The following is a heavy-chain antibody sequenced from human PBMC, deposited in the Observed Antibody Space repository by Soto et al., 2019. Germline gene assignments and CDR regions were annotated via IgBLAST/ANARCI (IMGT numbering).Heavy chain of an antibody. D-gene: IGHD3-10*01. CDR2: IIPIFGTA. V-gene: IGHV1-69*13. CDR1: GGTFSSYA. CDR3: ARARDGSGSRGYYYYGMDV. Sequence: SVKVSCKASGGTFSSYAISWVRQAPGQGLEWMGGIIPIFGTANYAQKFQGRVTITADESTSTAYMELSSLRSEDTAVYYCARARDGSGSRGYYYYGMDVWGQGTTVTVS. J-gene: IGHJ6*02.